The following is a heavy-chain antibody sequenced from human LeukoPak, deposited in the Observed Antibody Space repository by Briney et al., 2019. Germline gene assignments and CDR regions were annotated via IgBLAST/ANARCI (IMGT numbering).Heavy chain of an antibody. D-gene: IGHD3-3*01. Sequence: ASVKVSCKASGYTLASYGISRVRQAPGQGLEWMGWISAYNGNTNYAQKLQGRVTMTTDTSTSTAYMELRSLRSDDTAVYYCARYDFWSGHSWGLDYWGQGTLVTVSS. J-gene: IGHJ4*02. CDR3: ARYDFWSGHSWGLDY. CDR1: GYTLASYG. V-gene: IGHV1-18*01. CDR2: ISAYNGNT.